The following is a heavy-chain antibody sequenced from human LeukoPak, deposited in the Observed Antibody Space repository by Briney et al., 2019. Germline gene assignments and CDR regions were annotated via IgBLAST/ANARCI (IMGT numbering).Heavy chain of an antibody. CDR2: ITFSSSII. V-gene: IGHV3-48*01. D-gene: IGHD4-17*01. Sequence: GGSLRLSCAVSGFTFSSYSMNWVRQAPGKGLEWVSYITFSSSIIYYADSVKGRFTISRDSAKNSLYLQMNSLRAEDTAVYYCARDRLHYGEYEKTFDYWGQGTLVSVSS. CDR3: ARDRLHYGEYEKTFDY. J-gene: IGHJ4*02. CDR1: GFTFSSYS.